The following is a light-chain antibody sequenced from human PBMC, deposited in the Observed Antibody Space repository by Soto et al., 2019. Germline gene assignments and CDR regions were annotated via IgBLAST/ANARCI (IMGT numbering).Light chain of an antibody. CDR3: QQSFSKFLYT. Sequence: DIQMTQSPSSLSASVGDRVTITCRASQSISSYLNWYQQKPGKAPKLLIYAASSLQSGVPSRFSGSGSGTDFNLTISSLQPEDFATDYCQQSFSKFLYTFGQGTKLEIK. V-gene: IGKV1-39*01. CDR1: QSISSY. CDR2: AAS. J-gene: IGKJ2*01.